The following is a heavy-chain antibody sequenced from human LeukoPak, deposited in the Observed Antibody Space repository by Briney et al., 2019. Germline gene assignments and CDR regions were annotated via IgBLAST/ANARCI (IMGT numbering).Heavy chain of an antibody. Sequence: SETLSLTCAVYGGSFSGYYWSWIRQPPGKGLEWIGEINHSGSTNYNPSLKSRVTISVDTSKNQFSLKLSSVTAADTAVYYCARGNGGTGYSSCRRSNWFDPWGQGTLVTVSS. J-gene: IGHJ5*02. D-gene: IGHD6-19*01. V-gene: IGHV4-34*01. CDR2: INHSGST. CDR1: GGSFSGYY. CDR3: ARGNGGTGYSSCRRSNWFDP.